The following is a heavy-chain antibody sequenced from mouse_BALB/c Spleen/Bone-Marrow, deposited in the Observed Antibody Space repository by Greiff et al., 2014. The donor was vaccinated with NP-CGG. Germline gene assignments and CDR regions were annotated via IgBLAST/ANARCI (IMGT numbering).Heavy chain of an antibody. V-gene: IGHV1S135*01. CDR1: GYSFTDYN. D-gene: IGHD2-3*01. J-gene: IGHJ3*01. CDR3: ARDGYYVGFAY. Sequence: EVQLVESGPELVKPGASVKVSCKASGYSFTDYNMYWVKQSHGKSLESIGYIDPYNGDTSYNQKFRGRATLTVDKSSNTAFIHLNSLTSEDSAVYYCARDGYYVGFAYWGQGTLVTVSA. CDR2: IDPYNGDT.